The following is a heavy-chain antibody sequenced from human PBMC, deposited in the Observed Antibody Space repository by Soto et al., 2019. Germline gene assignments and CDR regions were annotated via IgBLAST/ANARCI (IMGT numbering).Heavy chain of an antibody. Sequence: SETLSLTCTVSGASISDYYWSWIRQSPGKGLDWIGYFYPSGRTDYNPSLKSRVTISVDTSKNQFSLELNSLTAADTAVYYCARGRKYYYDSSGYQTPDAFDIWGQGTMVTVSS. V-gene: IGHV4-59*12. D-gene: IGHD3-22*01. J-gene: IGHJ3*02. CDR1: GASISDYY. CDR3: ARGRKYYYDSSGYQTPDAFDI. CDR2: FYPSGRT.